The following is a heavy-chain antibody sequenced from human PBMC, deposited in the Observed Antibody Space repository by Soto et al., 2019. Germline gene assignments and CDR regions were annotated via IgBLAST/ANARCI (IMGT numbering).Heavy chain of an antibody. CDR3: ARAAAGGWGFDY. Sequence: ASVKVSCKASGYIFTNYYRYWVRQAPGQGLGWMGMINPSGGRKTFAQRFQDRVSLARDTSTSTVYMELSSLRSDDTAVYYCARAAAGGWGFDYRGKGTSVTVSS. CDR1: GYIFTNYY. D-gene: IGHD6-13*01. V-gene: IGHV1-46*01. CDR2: INPSGGRK. J-gene: IGHJ4*02.